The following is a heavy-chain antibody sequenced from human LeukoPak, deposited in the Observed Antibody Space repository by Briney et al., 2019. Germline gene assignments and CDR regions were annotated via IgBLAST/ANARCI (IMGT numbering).Heavy chain of an antibody. J-gene: IGHJ6*02. V-gene: IGHV4-34*01. Sequence: SETLSLTCAVYDGSFSGYYWSWIRQPPGKGLEWIGEINHSGSTNYNPSLKSRVTISVDTSKNQFSLKLSSVTAADTAVYYCAGEIVVVVAATLAPYYYYGMDVWGQGTTVTVSS. D-gene: IGHD2-15*01. CDR3: AGEIVVVVAATLAPYYYYGMDV. CDR2: INHSGST. CDR1: DGSFSGYY.